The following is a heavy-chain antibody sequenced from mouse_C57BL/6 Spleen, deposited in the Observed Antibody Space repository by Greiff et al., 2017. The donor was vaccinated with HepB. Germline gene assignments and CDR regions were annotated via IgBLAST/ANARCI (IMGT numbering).Heavy chain of an antibody. CDR2: FYPGSGSI. CDR3: ASQNYYGSSYGAMDY. Sequence: VQLQQSGAELVKPGASVKLSCKASGYTFTEYTIHWVKQRSGQGLEWIGWFYPGSGSIKYNEKFKDKATLTADKSSSTVYMELSRLTSEDSAVYFGASQNYYGSSYGAMDYWGQGTSVTVSS. J-gene: IGHJ4*01. D-gene: IGHD1-1*01. V-gene: IGHV1-62-2*01. CDR1: GYTFTEYT.